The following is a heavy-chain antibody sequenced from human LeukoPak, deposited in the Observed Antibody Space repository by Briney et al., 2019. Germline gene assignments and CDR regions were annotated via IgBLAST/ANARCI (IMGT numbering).Heavy chain of an antibody. V-gene: IGHV1-2*02. CDR1: RNTFTGYY. CDR3: AISNGVYDNWIDP. J-gene: IGHJ5*02. Sequence: ASVMACCKADRNTFTGYYSPEMRKSPGQGLEWMGWINPNSGDTNYAQKFQDRITLTRDTSISTAYMEVTNLRSDETAVHYSAISNGVYDNWIDPWGQGTLVTVSS. D-gene: IGHD5/OR15-5a*01. CDR2: INPNSGDT.